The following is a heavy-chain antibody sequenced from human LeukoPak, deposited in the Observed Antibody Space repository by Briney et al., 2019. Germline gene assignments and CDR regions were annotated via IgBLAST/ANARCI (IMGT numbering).Heavy chain of an antibody. Sequence: GGSLRLSCAASGFTFGSSWMHSVCQAPEKGLEWVADIKCDGSEKYYVDSVKGRLTISRDNAKNSLYLQVNSLRAEDMTVYYCVRGEAITMIVVVITINYWGQGTLVTVSS. CDR2: IKCDGSEK. J-gene: IGHJ4*02. CDR3: VRGEAITMIVVVITINY. CDR1: GFTFGSSW. V-gene: IGHV3-52*01. D-gene: IGHD3-22*01.